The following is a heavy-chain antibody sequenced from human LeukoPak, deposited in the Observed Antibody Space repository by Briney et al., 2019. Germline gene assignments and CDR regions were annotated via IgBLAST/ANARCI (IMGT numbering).Heavy chain of an antibody. J-gene: IGHJ4*02. V-gene: IGHV5-51*01. CDR2: IYPGDSDT. D-gene: IGHD2-15*01. CDR3: ARGRGVVVAATDFDY. CDR1: GYSFTSYW. Sequence: GESLKISCKGSGYSFTSYWIGRVRQMPGKGLEWMGIIYPGDSDTRYSPSFQGQVTISADKSISTAYLQWSSLKASDTAMYYCARGRGVVVAATDFDYWGQGTLVTVSS.